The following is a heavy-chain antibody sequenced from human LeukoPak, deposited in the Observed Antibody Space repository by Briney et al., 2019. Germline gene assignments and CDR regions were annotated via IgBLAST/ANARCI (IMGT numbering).Heavy chain of an antibody. D-gene: IGHD6-6*01. CDR3: ARGIARPEDY. V-gene: IGHV3-21*01. CDR1: GFTFSSYS. Sequence: PGGSLRLSCAASGFTFSSYSMNWVRLAPGKGLEWVSSISSSSSYMYYADSVKGRFTISRDNAKNSLYLQMNSLRAEDTAVYYCARGIARPEDYWGQGTLVTVSS. CDR2: ISSSSSYM. J-gene: IGHJ4*02.